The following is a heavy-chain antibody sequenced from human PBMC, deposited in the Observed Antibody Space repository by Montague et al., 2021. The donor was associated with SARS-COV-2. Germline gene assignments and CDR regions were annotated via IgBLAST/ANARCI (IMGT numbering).Heavy chain of an antibody. CDR3: ARKEMKYSSIWSTGGNWFDP. CDR1: GGSISSSSYY. Sequence: SETLSLTCTVSGGSISSSSYYWGWIRQPPGKGLEWIGGIYYSGSTXYKPSLKSRVTISVDTSKNQFSLKLSSVTAADTAVYYCARKEMKYSSIWSTGGNWFDPWGQGTLVTVSS. CDR2: IYYSGST. D-gene: IGHD6-13*01. V-gene: IGHV4-39*01. J-gene: IGHJ5*02.